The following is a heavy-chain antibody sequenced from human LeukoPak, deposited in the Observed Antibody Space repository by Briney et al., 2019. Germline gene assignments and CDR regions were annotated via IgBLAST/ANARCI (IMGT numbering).Heavy chain of an antibody. V-gene: IGHV4-4*08. CDR1: GGSISRYY. CDR3: ARVEMATGEDWFDP. D-gene: IGHD5-24*01. CDR2: IYTSGST. J-gene: IGHJ5*02. Sequence: SETLSLTCTVSGGSISRYYWSWIRQPPGKGLEWIGRIYTSGSTNYNPSLKSRVTISVDTSKNQFSLKLSSVTAADTAVYYCARVEMATGEDWFDPWGQGTLVTVSS.